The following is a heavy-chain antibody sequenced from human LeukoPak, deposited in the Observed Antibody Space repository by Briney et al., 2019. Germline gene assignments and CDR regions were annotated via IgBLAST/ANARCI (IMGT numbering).Heavy chain of an antibody. CDR2: INSDGSST. CDR3: ARGDYDFWSGYPIDY. CDR1: GFTFSSYW. Sequence: PGGSLRLSCAASGFTFSSYWKHWVRQAPGKGLVWVSRINSDGSSTSYADSVKGRFTVSRDNAKNTLYLQMNSLRAEDTAVHYCARGDYDFWSGYPIDYWGQGTLVTVSS. J-gene: IGHJ4*02. D-gene: IGHD3-3*01. V-gene: IGHV3-74*01.